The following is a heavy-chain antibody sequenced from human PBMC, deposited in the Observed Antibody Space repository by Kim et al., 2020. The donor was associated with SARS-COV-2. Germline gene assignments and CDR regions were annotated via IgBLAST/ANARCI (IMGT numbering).Heavy chain of an antibody. CDR2: INHSGST. CDR1: GGSFSGYY. CDR3: ARLQYYYGMDV. D-gene: IGHD4-4*01. V-gene: IGHV4-34*01. J-gene: IGHJ6*02. Sequence: SETLSLTCAVYGGSFSGYYWSWIRQSPGKGLEWIGEINHSGSTNYNPSLKSRVTISVDTSKNQFSLKLSSVTAADTAVYYCARLQYYYGMDVWGQGTTVT.